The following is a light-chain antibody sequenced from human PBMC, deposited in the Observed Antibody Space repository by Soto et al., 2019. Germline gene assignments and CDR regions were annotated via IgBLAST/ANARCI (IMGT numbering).Light chain of an antibody. Sequence: QSALTQPPSVSGAPGQRVTISCTGNSSNIGAGYDVHWYQQLPGTAPKLLIYGNNNRPSGVPDRFSGSKSGTSASLAITGLQAEDEADYYCQSYDSSLSAYVFGPGTKVTV. V-gene: IGLV1-40*01. CDR3: QSYDSSLSAYV. J-gene: IGLJ1*01. CDR1: SSNIGAGYD. CDR2: GNN.